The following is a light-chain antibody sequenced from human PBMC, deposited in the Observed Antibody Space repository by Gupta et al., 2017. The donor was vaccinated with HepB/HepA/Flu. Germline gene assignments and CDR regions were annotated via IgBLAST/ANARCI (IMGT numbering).Light chain of an antibody. CDR2: RDN. CDR1: KLGDKY. J-gene: IGLJ3*02. Sequence: SFELIQPPSVSVSPGQTATITCSGEKLGDKYITWYQQKPGQSPLLVIVRDNRRPSGIPERFSGSNSGSTATLNISGTQSMDEGDYYCLAWDSNTGVFGAGTKLTVL. CDR3: LAWDSNTGV. V-gene: IGLV3-1*01.